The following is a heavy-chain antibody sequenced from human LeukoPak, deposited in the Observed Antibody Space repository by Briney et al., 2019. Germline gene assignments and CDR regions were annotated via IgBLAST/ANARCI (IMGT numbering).Heavy chain of an antibody. CDR2: INHSGST. Sequence: SETLSLTCAVYGGSFSGYYWSWIRQPPGKGLEWIGEINHSGSTNYNPSLKSRVAISVDTSKNQFSLKLSSVTAADTAVYYCARGRVARTTVTYGRQHFDYWGQGTLVTVSS. D-gene: IGHD4-17*01. CDR1: GGSFSGYY. V-gene: IGHV4-34*01. J-gene: IGHJ4*02. CDR3: ARGRVARTTVTYGRQHFDY.